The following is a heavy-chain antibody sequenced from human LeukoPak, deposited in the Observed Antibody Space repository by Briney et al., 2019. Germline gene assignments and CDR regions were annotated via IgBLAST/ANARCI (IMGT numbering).Heavy chain of an antibody. V-gene: IGHV3-21*01. CDR1: GFTFSDYS. CDR3: ARDKFIGYCSGGSCYEDY. D-gene: IGHD2-15*01. Sequence: KPGGSLRLSCAASGFTFSDYSMNWVRQAPGKGLEWVSSISSSSSYIYYADSVKGRFTISRDNAKNSLYLQMNSLRAEDTAAYYCARDKFIGYCSGGSCYEDYWGQGTLVTVSS. J-gene: IGHJ4*02. CDR2: ISSSSSYI.